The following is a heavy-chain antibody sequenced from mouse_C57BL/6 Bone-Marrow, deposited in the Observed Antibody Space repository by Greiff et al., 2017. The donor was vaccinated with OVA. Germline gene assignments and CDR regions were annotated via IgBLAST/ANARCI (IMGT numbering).Heavy chain of an antibody. CDR3: ASRGYYGTLYLYYFDY. D-gene: IGHD1-1*01. CDR1: GFTFSSYG. Sequence: EVQGVESGGDLVKPGGSLKLSCAASGFTFSSYGMSWVRQTPDKRLEWVATISSGGSYTYYPDSVKGRFTISRDNAKNTLYLQMSSLKSEDTAMYYCASRGYYGTLYLYYFDYWGQGTTLTVSS. V-gene: IGHV5-6*01. J-gene: IGHJ2*01. CDR2: ISSGGSYT.